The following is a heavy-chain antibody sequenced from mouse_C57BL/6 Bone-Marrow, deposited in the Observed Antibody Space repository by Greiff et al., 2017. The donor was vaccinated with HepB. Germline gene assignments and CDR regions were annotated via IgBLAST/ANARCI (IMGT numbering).Heavy chain of an antibody. J-gene: IGHJ3*01. CDR2: INSDGGST. D-gene: IGHD1-1*01. V-gene: IGHV5-2*01. Sequence: EVQGVEYGGGLVQPGESLKLSCESNEYEFPSHDMSWVRKTPEKRLELVAAINSDGGSTYYPDTMERRFIISRDNTKKTLYLQMSSLRSEDTALYYCARPFLTSAWFAYWGQGTLVTVSA. CDR1: EYEFPSHD. CDR3: ARPFLTSAWFAY.